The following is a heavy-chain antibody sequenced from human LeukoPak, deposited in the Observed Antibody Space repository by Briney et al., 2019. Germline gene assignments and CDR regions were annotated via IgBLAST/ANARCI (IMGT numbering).Heavy chain of an antibody. D-gene: IGHD6-13*01. CDR1: GFTFSSYW. CDR2: IKEDGSEK. V-gene: IGHV3-7*01. Sequence: GGSLRLSCAAAGFTFSSYWMSWVRQAPGKGLEWVANIKEDGSEKDYVDSVKGRFTISRDNAKNSLYLQMNSLIVEDTAVYYCARIGYSSSCFDYWGQGTLVTVSS. CDR3: ARIGYSSSCFDY. J-gene: IGHJ4*02.